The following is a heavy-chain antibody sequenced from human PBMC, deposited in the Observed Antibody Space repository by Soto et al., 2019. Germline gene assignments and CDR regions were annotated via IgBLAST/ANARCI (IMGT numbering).Heavy chain of an antibody. CDR1: GDSITNYY. CDR3: ARDTYYFGMDV. V-gene: IGHV4-59*01. J-gene: IGHJ6*02. CDR2: IYYSGTT. D-gene: IGHD2-21*01. Sequence: KPSETLSLTCTVSGDSITNYYWTWIRQPPGKGLEWIGHIYYSGTTNYNPSLKSRVTISVDKSKKQFSLNLTSVTAADTALYYCARDTYYFGMDVWGQGTTVTVSS.